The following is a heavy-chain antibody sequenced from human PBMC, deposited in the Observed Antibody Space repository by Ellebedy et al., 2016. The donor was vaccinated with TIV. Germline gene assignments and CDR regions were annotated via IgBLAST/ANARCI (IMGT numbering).Heavy chain of an antibody. J-gene: IGHJ4*02. V-gene: IGHV1-69*04. CDR3: ARDYYDSSGYYHYFDY. Sequence: AASVKVSCKASGGTFSSYAISWVRQAPGQGLEWMGRIIPILGIANYAQKFQGRVTITADKSTSTAYMELSSLRSEDTAVYYCARDYYDSSGYYHYFDYWGQGTLVTVSS. CDR1: GGTFSSYA. D-gene: IGHD3-22*01. CDR2: IIPILGIA.